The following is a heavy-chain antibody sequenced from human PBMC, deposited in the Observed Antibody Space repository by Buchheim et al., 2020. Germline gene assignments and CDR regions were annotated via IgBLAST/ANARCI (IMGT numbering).Heavy chain of an antibody. V-gene: IGHV3-7*01. CDR3: ARDRNNWNWEAYYGMDV. CDR1: GFTFSSYW. D-gene: IGHD1-7*01. Sequence: EVQLVESGGGLVQPGGSLRLSCAASGFTFSSYWMSWVRQAPGKGLEWVANIKQDGSEKYYVDSVKGRFTISSDNAKNSLYLQMNSLRAEDTAVYYCARDRNNWNWEAYYGMDVWGQGTT. J-gene: IGHJ6*02. CDR2: IKQDGSEK.